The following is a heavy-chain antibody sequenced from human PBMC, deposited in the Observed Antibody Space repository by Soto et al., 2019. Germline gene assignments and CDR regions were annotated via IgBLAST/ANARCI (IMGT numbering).Heavy chain of an antibody. Sequence: QVQLVQSGAEVKKPGASVKVSCKASCYTFTSYGISWVRQAPGQGVEWMGWISAYNGHTNYAQNLQGRVTLTPDTCTSTAYMRLRSRRSDDTAVDSCARDRGSYALDYWGQGTLATVSS. J-gene: IGHJ4*02. V-gene: IGHV1-18*01. CDR3: ARDRGSYALDY. CDR2: ISAYNGHT. D-gene: IGHD1-26*01. CDR1: CYTFTSYG.